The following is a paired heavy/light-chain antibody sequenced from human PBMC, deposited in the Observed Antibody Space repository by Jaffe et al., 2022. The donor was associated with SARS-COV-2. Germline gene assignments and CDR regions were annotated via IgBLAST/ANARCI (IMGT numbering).Light chain of an antibody. V-gene: IGKV3-20*01. CDR3: QQYGSSPGWT. Sequence: EIVLTQSPGTLSLSPGERATLSCRASQSVSSSYLAWYQQKPGQAPRLLIYDSSSRATGIPDRFSGSGSGTDFTLTISRLEPEDFAVYYCQQYGSSPGWTFGQGTKVEIK. CDR2: DSS. J-gene: IGKJ1*01. CDR1: QSVSSSY.
Heavy chain of an antibody. V-gene: IGHV3-74*01. Sequence: EVQLVESGGGLVQPGGSLRLSCAASGFTFSDYWMHWVRQGPGQGLVWVSRINGGGRTTNYADSVKGRFIISRDNAKNTLYLQMSGLRAEDTAVYYCARGYTSPVMDLAWGQGTLVTVSS. D-gene: IGHD6-19*01. CDR2: INGGGRTT. J-gene: IGHJ5*02. CDR1: GFTFSDYW. CDR3: ARGYTSPVMDLA.